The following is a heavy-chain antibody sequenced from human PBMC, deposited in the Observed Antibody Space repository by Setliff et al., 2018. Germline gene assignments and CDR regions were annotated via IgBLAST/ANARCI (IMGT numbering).Heavy chain of an antibody. V-gene: IGHV3-9*01. D-gene: IGHD4-17*01. Sequence: GGSLRLSCAASGFTFDDYAMHWVRQAPGKGLEWVSGISWNSGSIGYADSVKGRFTISRDNAKNSLYLQMNSLRAEDTALYYCAKGHEYGISVDYWGQGTLVTVSS. CDR2: ISWNSGSI. CDR1: GFTFDDYA. J-gene: IGHJ4*02. CDR3: AKGHEYGISVDY.